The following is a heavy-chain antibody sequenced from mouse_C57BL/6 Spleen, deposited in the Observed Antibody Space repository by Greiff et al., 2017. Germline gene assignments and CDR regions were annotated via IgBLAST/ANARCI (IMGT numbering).Heavy chain of an antibody. J-gene: IGHJ1*03. D-gene: IGHD2-12*01. V-gene: IGHV1-59*01. CDR1: GYTFTSYW. CDR3: SRDGDTKGWYFDV. Sequence: VQLQQPGAELVRPGTSVKLSCKASGYTFTSYWMRWVKQRPGQGLAWIGVIDPSDSYTNYNQKFKGKATLTVDTSSSTAYMQLSSLTSEDSAVYDCSRDGDTKGWYFDVWGTGTTVTVSS. CDR2: IDPSDSYT.